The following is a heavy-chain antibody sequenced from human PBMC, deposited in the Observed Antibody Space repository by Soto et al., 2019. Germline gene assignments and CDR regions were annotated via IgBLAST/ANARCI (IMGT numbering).Heavy chain of an antibody. CDR1: GGSISSGGYS. Sequence: QLQLQESGSGLVKPSQTLSLTCAVSGGSISSGGYSWSWIRQPPGKGLEWIGYIYHSGSTYYNPSLKGRVTRSVARSKNQFSLKLGSVTAADTAVYYCARARDLWFDPWGQGTLVTVSS. CDR2: IYHSGST. CDR3: ARARDLWFDP. V-gene: IGHV4-30-2*01. D-gene: IGHD3-10*01. J-gene: IGHJ5*02.